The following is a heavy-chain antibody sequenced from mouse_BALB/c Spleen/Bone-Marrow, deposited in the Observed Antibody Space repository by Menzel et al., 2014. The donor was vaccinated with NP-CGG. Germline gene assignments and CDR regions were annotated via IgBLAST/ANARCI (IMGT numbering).Heavy chain of an antibody. CDR2: IDPANGHT. CDR1: GFNIKDTY. V-gene: IGHV14-3*02. CDR3: ARSDY. Sequence: EVQGVESGAELVKPGASVKLSCTASGFNIKDTYMHWVKQRPEQGLEWIGRIDPANGHTKYDPKFQGKATITADTSSNTAYLQLSSLTSEDTAVYYCARSDYWGQGTTLTVSS. J-gene: IGHJ2*01.